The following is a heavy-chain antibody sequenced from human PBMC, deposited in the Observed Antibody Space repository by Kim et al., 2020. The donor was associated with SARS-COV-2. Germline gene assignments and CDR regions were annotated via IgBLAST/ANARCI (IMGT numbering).Heavy chain of an antibody. J-gene: IGHJ5*02. Sequence: SETLSLTCAVSGGSISSSNWWSWVRQPPGKGLEWIGEIYHSGSTNYNPSLKSRVTISVDKSKNQFSLKLSSVTAADTAVYYCATGATRMDWAIFGVANNWFDPWGQGTLVTVSS. CDR1: GGSISSSNW. V-gene: IGHV4-4*02. CDR3: ATGATRMDWAIFGVANNWFDP. D-gene: IGHD3-3*01. CDR2: IYHSGST.